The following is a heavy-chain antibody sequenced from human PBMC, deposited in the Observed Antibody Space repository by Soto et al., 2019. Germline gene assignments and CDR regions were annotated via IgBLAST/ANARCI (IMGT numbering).Heavy chain of an antibody. J-gene: IGHJ4*02. CDR3: ARVERYCSGGSCSYFDY. CDR1: GGSISSSSYY. CDR2: IYYSGST. Sequence: SETLSLTCTVSGGSISSSSYYWGWIRQPPGKGLEWIGSIYYSGSTYYNPSLKSRVTISVATYKNQFSLKLSSVTAADTAVYYCARVERYCSGGSCSYFDYWGQGTLVTVSS. V-gene: IGHV4-39*01. D-gene: IGHD2-15*01.